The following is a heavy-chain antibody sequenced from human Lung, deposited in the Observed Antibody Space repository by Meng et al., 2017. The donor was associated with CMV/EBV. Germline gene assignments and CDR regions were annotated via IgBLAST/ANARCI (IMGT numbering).Heavy chain of an antibody. Sequence: GESLKISCAASGFSFSDYYMNWIRQAPGKGLEWVSYISSTGSTIYYADSVKGRFTISRDNAKNSVYLQMNSLRAEDTAVYYCASPPLSYGMDVWGQGTTVTVSS. J-gene: IGHJ6*02. CDR2: ISSTGSTI. V-gene: IGHV3-11*01. CDR3: ASPPLSYGMDV. CDR1: GFSFSDYY.